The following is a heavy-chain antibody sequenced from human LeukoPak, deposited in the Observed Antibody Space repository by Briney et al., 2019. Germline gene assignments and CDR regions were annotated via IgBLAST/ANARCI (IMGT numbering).Heavy chain of an antibody. V-gene: IGHV4-59*01. D-gene: IGHD6-6*01. Sequence: SETLSLTCTVSGASITTYYWTWIRQPPGKGPEWIGYIHHSGSTNYNPSLKSRVTISLDTSRNQFSLRLSSVTAADTAVYFCAREYSTSSEGDYFDYWGQGSLVTVSS. CDR1: GASITTYY. J-gene: IGHJ4*02. CDR2: IHHSGST. CDR3: AREYSTSSEGDYFDY.